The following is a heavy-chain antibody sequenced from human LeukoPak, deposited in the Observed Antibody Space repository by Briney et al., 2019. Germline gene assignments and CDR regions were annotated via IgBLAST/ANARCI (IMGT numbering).Heavy chain of an antibody. CDR3: ARALPPGQGGPGNWFDP. Sequence: ASVKVSCKASGYTFTGYYMHWVRQAPGQGLEWMGWINPNSGGTNYAQKFQGRVTMTRDTSISTAYMELSRLRSDDTAVYYCARALPPGQGGPGNWFDPWGQGTLVTVSS. J-gene: IGHJ5*02. CDR1: GYTFTGYY. V-gene: IGHV1-2*02. CDR2: INPNSGGT. D-gene: IGHD3-16*01.